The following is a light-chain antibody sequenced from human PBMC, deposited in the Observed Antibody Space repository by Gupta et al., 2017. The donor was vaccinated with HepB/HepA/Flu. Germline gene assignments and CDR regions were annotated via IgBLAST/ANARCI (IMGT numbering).Light chain of an antibody. CDR1: QSPLYRYNGKNY. CDR2: WAS. V-gene: IGKV4-1*01. Sequence: IVMAESPDSLPAPPGQRATINCKSSQSPLYRYNGKNYLAWYQQRAGQSPKVLISWASIRASGVPDRISGSGSGTDFTLTIASLEAEDVAVYYCQQCFSSPGTFGQGTKVEIK. CDR3: QQCFSSPGT. J-gene: IGKJ2*01.